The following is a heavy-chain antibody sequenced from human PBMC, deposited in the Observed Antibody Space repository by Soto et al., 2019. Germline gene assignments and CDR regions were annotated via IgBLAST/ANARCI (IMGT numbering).Heavy chain of an antibody. J-gene: IGHJ4*02. CDR1: GGSISSGGYS. CDR3: ARGTGVAATGQFDY. CDR2: IYHSGST. V-gene: IGHV4-30-2*01. Sequence: QLQLQESGSGLVRPSQTLSLTCAVSGGSISSGGYSWSWIRQPPGTGLEWIGYIYHSGSTYYNPSLKSRVTISIDTSKNQFSLKLSSVTAADTAVYYCARGTGVAATGQFDYWGQGTLVTVSS. D-gene: IGHD1-1*01.